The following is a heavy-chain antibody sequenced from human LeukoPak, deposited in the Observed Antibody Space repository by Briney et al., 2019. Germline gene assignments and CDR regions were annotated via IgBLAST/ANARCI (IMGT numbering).Heavy chain of an antibody. Sequence: GGSLRLSCAAAGFTFSNYAMSWVRQAPGKGLEWVSGIGASGDSTHYADSAKGRFTISRDNSKNTVYLQMNSLRAEDTAVYYCAKGLVNPPTYYGGQGTLVTVSS. CDR2: IGASGDST. D-gene: IGHD2-2*01. V-gene: IGHV3-23*01. J-gene: IGHJ4*02. CDR1: GFTFSNYA. CDR3: AKGLVNPPTYY.